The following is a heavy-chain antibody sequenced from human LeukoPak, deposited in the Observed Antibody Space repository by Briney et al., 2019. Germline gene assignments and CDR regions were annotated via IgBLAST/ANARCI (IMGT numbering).Heavy chain of an antibody. CDR2: VYTSGST. J-gene: IGHJ5*02. D-gene: IGHD2-15*01. CDR3: ARDIDPLLGYCSSASCSGPEQSTLPNNWFDP. V-gene: IGHV4-4*07. CDR1: GGSISSYY. Sequence: SETLSLTCLVSGGSISSYYWSWIRQPAGKGLEWIGRVYTSGSTNYNPSLMNRVTISVDTSKNQLSLALRSVTAEDEAVYYCARDIDPLLGYCSSASCSGPEQSTLPNNWFDPWGQGTLVTVSS.